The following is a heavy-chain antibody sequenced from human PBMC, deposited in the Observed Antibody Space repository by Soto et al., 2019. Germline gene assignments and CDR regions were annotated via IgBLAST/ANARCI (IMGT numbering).Heavy chain of an antibody. CDR1: GYSFSNYW. J-gene: IGHJ5*02. V-gene: IGHV5-51*01. CDR2: IYPGDSDT. CDR3: ARRWGYCRGGSCYSWWFDP. D-gene: IGHD2-15*01. Sequence: EVQLVQSGAEVKKPGESLKISCKGSGYSFSNYWIGWVRQMPGKGLEWMGIIYPGDSDTKYSPSFQGQVTISADKSIGTAYLQWSSLKASDTAMYYCARRWGYCRGGSCYSWWFDPWGQGTLVTVSS.